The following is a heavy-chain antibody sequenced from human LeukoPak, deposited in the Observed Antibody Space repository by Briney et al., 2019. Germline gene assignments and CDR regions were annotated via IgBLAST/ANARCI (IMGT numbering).Heavy chain of an antibody. V-gene: IGHV3-30*03. D-gene: IGHD1-7*01. CDR3: AQMTEGNYGQGYFDY. CDR2: ISYDGSNK. Sequence: GGSLRLSCAASGFTFSSYGMHWVRQAPGKGLEWVAVISYDGSNKYYADSVKGRFTISRDNAKNSLFLQMNSLRAEDTAAYFCAQMTEGNYGQGYFDYWGQGTLVTVSS. J-gene: IGHJ4*02. CDR1: GFTFSSYG.